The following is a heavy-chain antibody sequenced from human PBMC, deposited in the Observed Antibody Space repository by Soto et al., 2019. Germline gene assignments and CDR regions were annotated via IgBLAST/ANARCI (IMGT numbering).Heavy chain of an antibody. CDR3: ARARAEVYX. Sequence: GGSLRLSCAASGFTFSDYYMSWIRQAPGKGLEWVSYISSSGSAIYYEDSVKGRVTISRENAKNSLYLKMNSLRAEDTAVCYCARARAEVYXWGQVILVTVSX. CDR2: ISSSGSAI. J-gene: IGHJ4*02. V-gene: IGHV3-11*01. CDR1: GFTFSDYY.